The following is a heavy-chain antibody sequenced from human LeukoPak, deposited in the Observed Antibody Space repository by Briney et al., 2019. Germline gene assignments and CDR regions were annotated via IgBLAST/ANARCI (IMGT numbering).Heavy chain of an antibody. CDR3: ANSLGYCSGGGCYNWFDP. J-gene: IGHJ5*02. D-gene: IGHD2-15*01. CDR2: INHSGST. V-gene: IGHV4-34*01. CDR1: GGSFSGYY. Sequence: SETLSLTCAVYGGSFSGYYGSWIRQPPGKGLEWIGEINHSGSTNYNPSLKSRVTISVDTSKNQFSLQLNSVTPEDTAVYYCANSLGYCSGGGCYNWFDPWGQGTLVTVSS.